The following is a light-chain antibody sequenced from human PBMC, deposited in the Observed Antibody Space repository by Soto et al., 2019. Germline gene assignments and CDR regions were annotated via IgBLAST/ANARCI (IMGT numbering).Light chain of an antibody. J-gene: IGKJ1*01. V-gene: IGKV1-39*01. CDR2: AGS. CDR1: QSITNY. CDR3: QQSFSTLWT. Sequence: DIPLTQSPSSLSASVGDRVSITCLASQSITNYLNWYQQKPGKAPTLLIYAGSILQSGVPSRFSGSGSGTDFTLTITSLQPGDFATYYCQQSFSTLWTFCQGTKVDIK.